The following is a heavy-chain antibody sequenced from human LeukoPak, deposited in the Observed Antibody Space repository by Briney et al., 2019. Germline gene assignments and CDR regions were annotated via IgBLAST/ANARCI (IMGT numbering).Heavy chain of an antibody. CDR1: GGSISSSSYY. D-gene: IGHD3-22*01. Sequence: SETLSLTCTVSGGSISSSSYYWGWIRQPPGKGLEWIGSIYYSGSTYYNPSLKSRVTISVDTSKNQFSLKLSAVTAADTAVYYGARRRYYDSSGCFDYWGQGTLVTVSS. V-gene: IGHV4-39*01. CDR3: ARRRYYDSSGCFDY. CDR2: IYYSGST. J-gene: IGHJ4*02.